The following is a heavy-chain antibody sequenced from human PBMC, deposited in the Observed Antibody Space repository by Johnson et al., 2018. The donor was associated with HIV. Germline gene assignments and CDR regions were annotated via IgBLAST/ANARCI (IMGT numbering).Heavy chain of an antibody. Sequence: QMLLVESGGGVVQPGRSLRLSCAASGFTFSSYGMHWVRQAPGKGLEWVAVISYSGSDTYYVDSVKGRFTVSRDNSKNTVYLQMNSLRAEDTAVYYCARDGPMDAFDIWGQGTMVTVSS. J-gene: IGHJ3*02. CDR3: ARDGPMDAFDI. V-gene: IGHV3-30*03. CDR2: ISYSGSDT. CDR1: GFTFSSYG.